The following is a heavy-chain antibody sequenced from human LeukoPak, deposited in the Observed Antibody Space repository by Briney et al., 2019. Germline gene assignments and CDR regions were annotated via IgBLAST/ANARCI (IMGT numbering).Heavy chain of an antibody. V-gene: IGHV1-18*01. D-gene: IGHD6-19*01. CDR3: ARGLQENLAWLQAFSAFEI. J-gene: IGHJ3*02. Sequence: GASVKVSCKASGYTFTSYGISWVRQAPGQGLEWMGWISAYNGNTNYAQKLQGRVTMTTDTSTSTAYMELRSLRPDDTAVYYCARGLQENLAWLQAFSAFEIWGQGTMVTVSS. CDR1: GYTFTSYG. CDR2: ISAYNGNT.